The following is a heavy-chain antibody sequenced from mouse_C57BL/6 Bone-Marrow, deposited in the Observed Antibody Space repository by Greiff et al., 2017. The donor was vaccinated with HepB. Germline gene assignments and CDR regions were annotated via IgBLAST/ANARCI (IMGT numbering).Heavy chain of an antibody. V-gene: IGHV3-6*01. CDR1: GYSITSGYY. J-gene: IGHJ2*01. D-gene: IGHD1-1*01. Sequence: ESGPGLVKPSQSLSLTCSVTGYSITSGYYWNWIRQFPGNKLEWMGYISYDGSNNYNPSLKNRISITRDTSKNQFFLKLNSVTTEDTATYYCASLYYGRDYWGQGTTLTVSS. CDR3: ASLYYGRDY. CDR2: ISYDGSN.